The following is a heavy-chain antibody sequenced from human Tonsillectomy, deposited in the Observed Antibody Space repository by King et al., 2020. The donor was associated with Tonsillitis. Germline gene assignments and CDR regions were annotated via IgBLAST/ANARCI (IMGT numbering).Heavy chain of an antibody. CDR3: ARGPFYGDYGDY. D-gene: IGHD4-17*01. V-gene: IGHV4-38-2*01. CDR2: IYHSGST. Sequence: VQLQESGPGLVKPSETLSLTCAVSGYSIGSGYYWGWIRQPPGKGLEWIGSIYHSGSTYYNPSLKSRVTISVDTSKNQFSLKLSSVTAADTAVYYCARGPFYGDYGDYWGQGTLVTVSS. CDR1: GYSIGSGYY. J-gene: IGHJ4*02.